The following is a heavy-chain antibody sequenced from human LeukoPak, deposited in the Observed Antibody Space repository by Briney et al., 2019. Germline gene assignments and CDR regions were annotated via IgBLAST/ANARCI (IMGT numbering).Heavy chain of an antibody. CDR2: ISYDGSNK. CDR1: GFTFSSYA. Sequence: GGSLRLSCAASGFTFSSYAMHWVRQAPGKGLEWVAVISYDGSNKYYADSVKGRFTISRDNSKNTLYLQMNSLRAEDTAVYYCATPQRARGAFDIWGQGTMVTVSS. V-gene: IGHV3-30-3*01. CDR3: ATPQRARGAFDI. J-gene: IGHJ3*02. D-gene: IGHD3-10*01.